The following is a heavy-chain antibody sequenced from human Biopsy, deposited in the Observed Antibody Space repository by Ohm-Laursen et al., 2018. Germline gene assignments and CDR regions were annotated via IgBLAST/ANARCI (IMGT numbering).Heavy chain of an antibody. Sequence: SDTLSLTCTVSGGSFTGHYWSWIRQPPGQALEWIGYIYFTGRTSYNPSLKSRVTMSVNTSKKQFSLRLSSGTAADTAVYYCASAGYNPDWNFDLWGRGTRVTVSS. D-gene: IGHD5-24*01. CDR3: ASAGYNPDWNFDL. J-gene: IGHJ2*01. V-gene: IGHV4-59*07. CDR2: IYFTGRT. CDR1: GGSFTGHY.